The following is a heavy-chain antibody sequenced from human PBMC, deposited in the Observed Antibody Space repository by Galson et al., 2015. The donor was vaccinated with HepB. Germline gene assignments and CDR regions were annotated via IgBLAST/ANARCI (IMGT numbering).Heavy chain of an antibody. D-gene: IGHD5-18*01. CDR1: CVSFRSYY. V-gene: IGHV4-59*01. CDR3: ARGDSYGHQYYFDS. CDR2: IYFRVGT. Sequence: SGNLSLPRRVSCVSFRSYYWGWVRQSPGGGLEWIWYIYFRVGTYHNPSPKSPVSISINKSQNQFSLKVNSVTAADTAVYFCARGDSYGHQYYFDSWGQGTLVTVSS. J-gene: IGHJ4*02.